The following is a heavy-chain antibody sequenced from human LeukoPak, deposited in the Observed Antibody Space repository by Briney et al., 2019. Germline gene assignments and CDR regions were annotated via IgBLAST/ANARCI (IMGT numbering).Heavy chain of an antibody. CDR2: ISYDGSNK. CDR1: GFTFSSYA. J-gene: IGHJ4*02. D-gene: IGHD1-26*01. CDR3: AKSRLSGTYGSHDY. Sequence: AGGSLRLSCAASGFTFSSYAMHWVRQAPGKGLEWVAVISYDGSNKYYADSVKGRFSISRDNSKNTLYLQMNSLRAEDTAVYYCAKSRLSGTYGSHDYWGQGTLVTVSS. V-gene: IGHV3-30-3*02.